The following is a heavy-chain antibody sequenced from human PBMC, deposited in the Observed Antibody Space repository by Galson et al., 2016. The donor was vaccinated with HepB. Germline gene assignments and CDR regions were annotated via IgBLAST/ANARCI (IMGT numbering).Heavy chain of an antibody. CDR2: LSYSGSS. CDR3: VGPIVPGSFSRGFDL. V-gene: IGHV4-61*01. D-gene: IGHD1-26*01. CDR1: GGSVSSGPFS. Sequence: ETLSLTCTVSGGSVSSGPFSWSWVRQPPGKGLEWIGYLSYSGSSNYNPSLKSRATISVDTSKNQFSLTVNSVTAADTAVYYCVGPIVPGSFSRGFDLWGRGTTVTVSS. J-gene: IGHJ6*02.